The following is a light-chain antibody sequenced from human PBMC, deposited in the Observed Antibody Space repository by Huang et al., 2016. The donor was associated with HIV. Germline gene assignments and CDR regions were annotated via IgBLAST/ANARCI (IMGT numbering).Light chain of an antibody. Sequence: EIVLTQSPATLSLSPGERATLSCRATQSVSSYLAWYQQKPGQAPRLLIYDASNRATGFPTRFRGRGSGTDFTLTIDSLDPEDFAVYYCQQRNSWPLTFGGGTKVEIK. CDR1: QSVSSY. CDR3: QQRNSWPLT. V-gene: IGKV3-11*01. CDR2: DAS. J-gene: IGKJ4*01.